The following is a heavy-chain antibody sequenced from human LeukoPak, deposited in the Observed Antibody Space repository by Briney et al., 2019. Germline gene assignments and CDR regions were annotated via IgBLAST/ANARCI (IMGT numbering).Heavy chain of an antibody. CDR2: ILYSGNT. J-gene: IGHJ4*02. CDR1: GGSISSSSYY. V-gene: IGHV4-39*07. D-gene: IGHD4-23*01. CDR3: ARDYGGNEGYFDY. Sequence: SETLSLTCTVSGGSISSSSYYWGWIRQPPGKGLEWIGSILYSGNTHYNPSLKSRVTISVDTSKNQFSLKLSSVTAADTAVYYCARDYGGNEGYFDYWGQGTLVTVSS.